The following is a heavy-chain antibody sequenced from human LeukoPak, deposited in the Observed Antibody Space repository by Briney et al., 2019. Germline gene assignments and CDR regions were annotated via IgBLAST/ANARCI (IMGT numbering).Heavy chain of an antibody. CDR3: ARVASSSTSCWFDP. D-gene: IGHD6-6*01. J-gene: IGHJ5*02. CDR1: GYSISSGYY. V-gene: IGHV4-38-2*02. Sequence: SETLSLTCTVSGYSISSGYYWGWIRQPPGKGLEWIGNVYHSGRTYDNPSLKSRVTISVDTSKNQFSLKLSSVTAADTAVYYCARVASSSTSCWFDPWGQGTLVTVSS. CDR2: VYHSGRT.